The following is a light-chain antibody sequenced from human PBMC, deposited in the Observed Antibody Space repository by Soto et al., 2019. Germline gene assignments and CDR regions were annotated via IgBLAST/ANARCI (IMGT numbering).Light chain of an antibody. Sequence: VLTQPASVSGSPGQSITISCTGTSSDVGGSKYVSWYQQYPGKVPKLLINKVSNRPSGVSNRFSGSKSGNTASLTISGLLAEDEADYFCTSSTSDSLYVFGSGTKVTVL. CDR1: SSDVGGSKY. CDR3: TSSTSDSLYV. V-gene: IGLV2-14*01. CDR2: KVS. J-gene: IGLJ1*01.